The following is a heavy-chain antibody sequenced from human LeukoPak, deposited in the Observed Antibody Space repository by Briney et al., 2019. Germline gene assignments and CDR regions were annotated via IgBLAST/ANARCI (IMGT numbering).Heavy chain of an antibody. CDR3: ARHRAAGGGYYCGMDV. CDR2: IIPGDSDT. Sequence: GESLQSSSNASGCFFTRYWIACVRRMPGKGLEWMATIIPGDSDTTYSPSFQGQVTVSADKSISTAYLQWSSLKASDSGSYYCARHRAAGGGYYCGMDVWGKGTTVTVSS. CDR1: GCFFTRYW. D-gene: IGHD6-13*01. J-gene: IGHJ6*04. V-gene: IGHV5-51*01.